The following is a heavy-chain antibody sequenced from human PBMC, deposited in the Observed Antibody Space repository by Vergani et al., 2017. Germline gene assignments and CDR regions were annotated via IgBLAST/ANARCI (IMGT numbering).Heavy chain of an antibody. J-gene: IGHJ6*02. CDR2: INPNRGGT. CDR1: GYTFTGYY. Sequence: QVQLVQSGAEVKKPGASVKVSCKASGYTFTGYYMHWVRQAPGQGLEWMGWINPNRGGTNYAQKFQGRVTMTRDTSISTAYMELSRLRSDDTAVYYCARLSYYYYGMDVWGQGTTVTVSS. V-gene: IGHV1-2*02. CDR3: ARLSYYYYGMDV.